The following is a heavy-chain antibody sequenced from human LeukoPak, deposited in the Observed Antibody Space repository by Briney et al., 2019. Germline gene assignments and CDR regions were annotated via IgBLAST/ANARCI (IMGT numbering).Heavy chain of an antibody. D-gene: IGHD4-17*01. V-gene: IGHV4-31*03. Sequence: PSETLSLTCTVSGGSISSGGYYWSWIRQHPGKGLEWIGYIYYSGNTYYNPSLKSRVTISVDTSKNQFSLKLSSVTAADTAVYYCARGDGSVTTHAFDIWGQGTMVTVSS. J-gene: IGHJ3*02. CDR2: IYYSGNT. CDR1: GGSISSGGYY. CDR3: ARGDGSVTTHAFDI.